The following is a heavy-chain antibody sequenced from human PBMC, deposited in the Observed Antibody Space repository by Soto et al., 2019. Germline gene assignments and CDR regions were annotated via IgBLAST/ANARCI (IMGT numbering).Heavy chain of an antibody. V-gene: IGHV1-24*01. J-gene: IGHJ6*02. Sequence: ASVKVSCKVSGHTLTELSMHWVRQAPGKGLEWMGGSDPEDGGAIYAQKFQGRVTMTEDTSTDKAYMELSSLRSEDTAMYYCATGQTGTYYYNGMDVWGQGTTVTVSS. CDR2: SDPEDGGA. D-gene: IGHD1-1*01. CDR3: ATGQTGTYYYNGMDV. CDR1: GHTLTELS.